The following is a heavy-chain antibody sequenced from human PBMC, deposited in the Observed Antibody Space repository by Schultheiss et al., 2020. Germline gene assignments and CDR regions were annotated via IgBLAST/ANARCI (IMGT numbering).Heavy chain of an antibody. J-gene: IGHJ4*02. V-gene: IGHV3-49*04. Sequence: GGSLRLSCTASGITFGDYAMSWVLQAPGKGLEWVGFIKSKAYGGTTEYAASVKGRFTISRDDSKSIAYLQMNSLKTEDTAVYYCTSIQLWTHDYWGQGTLVTVSS. CDR3: TSIQLWTHDY. CDR1: GITFGDYA. D-gene: IGHD5-18*01. CDR2: IKSKAYGGTT.